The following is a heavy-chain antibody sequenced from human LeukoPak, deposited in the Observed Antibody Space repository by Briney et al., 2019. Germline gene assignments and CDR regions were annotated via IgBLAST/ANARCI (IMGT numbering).Heavy chain of an antibody. Sequence: ASVKVSCKSSGGTFSNYGFSWVRQAPGQGLEWMGGIIPMSGALNYAQKFQGRVTITADESTSKAYMELSSLRSEDTAVYYCTRVITIGQPPYYYYMDVWGRGTTVTVSS. D-gene: IGHD3-10*01. CDR3: TRVITIGQPPYYYYMDV. V-gene: IGHV1-69*13. CDR1: GGTFSNYG. CDR2: IIPMSGAL. J-gene: IGHJ6*03.